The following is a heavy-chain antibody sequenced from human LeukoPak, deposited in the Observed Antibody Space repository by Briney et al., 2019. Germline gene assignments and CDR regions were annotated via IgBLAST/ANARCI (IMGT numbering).Heavy chain of an antibody. CDR3: ARQPSTYYYDTYYFDY. D-gene: IGHD3-22*01. CDR1: GFTASSNY. Sequence: GGSLRLSCAASGFTASSNYMSWVRQAPGKGLEWVSVIYSGGSTYYADSVKGRFTISRDNSKNTLYLQMNSLRAEDTAVYYCARQPSTYYYDTYYFDYWGQGTLVTVSS. CDR2: IYSGGST. J-gene: IGHJ4*02. V-gene: IGHV3-66*04.